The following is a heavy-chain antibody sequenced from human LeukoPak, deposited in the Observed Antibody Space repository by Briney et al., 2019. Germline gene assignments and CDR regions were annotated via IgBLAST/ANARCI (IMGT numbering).Heavy chain of an antibody. Sequence: SETLSLTCAVYGGSFSCYYWSWIRQPPGKGLEWIGEINHSGSTNYNPSLKSRVTISVDTSKNQFSLKLSSVTAADTAVYYCAREWYSYGPIDYWGQGTLVTVSS. CDR2: INHSGST. CDR3: AREWYSYGPIDY. J-gene: IGHJ4*02. CDR1: GGSFSCYY. D-gene: IGHD5-18*01. V-gene: IGHV4-34*01.